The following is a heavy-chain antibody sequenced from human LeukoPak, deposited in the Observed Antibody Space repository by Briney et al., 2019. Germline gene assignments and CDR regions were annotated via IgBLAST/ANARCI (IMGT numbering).Heavy chain of an antibody. CDR3: VSGYYYFDY. D-gene: IGHD3-22*01. V-gene: IGHV3-21*01. CDR1: GFTFSGYT. J-gene: IGHJ4*02. Sequence: GGSLRLSCAASGFTFSGYTMNWVRQAPGKGLEWVSSITSSSSDISYADSLKGRFTTSRDNANNSLYLQMNSLRADDTAVYYCVSGYYYFDYWGQGTLVTVSS. CDR2: ITSSSSDI.